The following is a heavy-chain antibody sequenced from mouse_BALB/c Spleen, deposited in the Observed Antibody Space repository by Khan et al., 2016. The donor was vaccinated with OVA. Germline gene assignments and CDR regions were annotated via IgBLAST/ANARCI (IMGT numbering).Heavy chain of an antibody. V-gene: IGHV14-1*02. CDR1: GFNIKDYY. Sequence: EVQLQQSGAELVRPGALVNLSCKASGFNIKDYYMHWVKQRPEQGLVWIGRIDPETGNTIYDPKFQGKASITSDTSSNTAYLQLSSLTSEDTAVFYCSRDGDSPWFAYRGQGTLVTVSA. CDR2: IDPETGNT. J-gene: IGHJ3*01. CDR3: SRDGDSPWFAY. D-gene: IGHD2-13*01.